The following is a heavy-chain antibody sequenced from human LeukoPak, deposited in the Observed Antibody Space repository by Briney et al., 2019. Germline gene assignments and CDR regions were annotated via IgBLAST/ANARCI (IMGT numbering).Heavy chain of an antibody. CDR3: ARDHGFSYYYYYMDV. D-gene: IGHD3-3*01. CDR2: INQDGSEK. J-gene: IGHJ6*03. CDR1: GFTLSRYW. Sequence: GGYLRLSCAASGFTLSRYWMSWVRQAPGKGLEWVANINQDGSEKYYVDSVKGRFTISRDNAKNSVYLQMNRLRAEDTAVYYCARDHGFSYYYYYMDVWGKGTTVTVSS. V-gene: IGHV3-7*01.